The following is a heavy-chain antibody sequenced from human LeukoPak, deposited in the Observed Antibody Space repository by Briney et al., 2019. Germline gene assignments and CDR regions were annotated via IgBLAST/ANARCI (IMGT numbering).Heavy chain of an antibody. J-gene: IGHJ4*02. D-gene: IGHD3-3*01. CDR3: ARVGLTIFGVGTFDY. CDR1: GGSISSGDYY. CDR2: IYYSGST. V-gene: IGHV4-30-4*01. Sequence: PSETLSLTCTVSGGSISSGDYYWSWIRQPPGKGLEWIGYIYYSGSTYYNPSLKSRVTISVDTSKNQFSLKLSSVTAADTAVYYCARVGLTIFGVGTFDYWGQGTLVTVSS.